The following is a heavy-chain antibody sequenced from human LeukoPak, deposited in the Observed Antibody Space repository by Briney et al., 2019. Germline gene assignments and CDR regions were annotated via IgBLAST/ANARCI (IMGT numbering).Heavy chain of an antibody. CDR1: GVSISDYY. CDR2: IYYTGST. CDR3: ARRMYYDTLTGYNYWYFDL. Sequence: KASETLSLTCTVSGVSISDYYWSWARQPPGKGLEWIGYIYYTGSTDYNPSLKSRVTMSLDTSKNQFSLNLRSVTATDTAVYYCARRMYYDTLTGYNYWYFDLWGRGTLVTVSS. V-gene: IGHV4-59*01. D-gene: IGHD3-9*01. J-gene: IGHJ2*01.